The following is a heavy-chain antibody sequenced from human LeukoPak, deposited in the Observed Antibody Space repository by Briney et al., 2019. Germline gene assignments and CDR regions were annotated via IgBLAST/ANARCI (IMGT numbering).Heavy chain of an antibody. Sequence: PGGSLRLSCAASGFTLSSYSMNWVRQAPGKGLEWVAVISYDGSNKYYADSVKGRFTISRDNSKNTLYLQMNSLRAEDTAVYYCAKDHQDIVVVPAATAYYYGMDVWGQGTTVTVSS. CDR3: AKDHQDIVVVPAATAYYYGMDV. CDR1: GFTLSSYS. V-gene: IGHV3-30*18. J-gene: IGHJ6*02. CDR2: ISYDGSNK. D-gene: IGHD2-2*01.